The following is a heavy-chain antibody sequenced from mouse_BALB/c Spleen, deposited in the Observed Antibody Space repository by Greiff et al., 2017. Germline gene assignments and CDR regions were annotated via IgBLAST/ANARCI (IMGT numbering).Heavy chain of an antibody. D-gene: IGHD1-1*01. J-gene: IGHJ3*01. V-gene: IGHV1S81*02. Sequence: QVQLQQPGAELVKPGASVKLSCKASGYTFTSYWMHWVKQRPGQGLEWIGEINPSNGRTNYNEKFKSKATLTVDKSSSTAYMQLSSLTSEDSAVYYCARRGFYGSSYGFAYWGQGTLVTVSA. CDR2: INPSNGRT. CDR3: ARRGFYGSSYGFAY. CDR1: GYTFTSYW.